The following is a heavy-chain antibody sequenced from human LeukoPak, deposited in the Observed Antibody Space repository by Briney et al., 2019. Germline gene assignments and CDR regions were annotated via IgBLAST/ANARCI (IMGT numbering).Heavy chain of an antibody. Sequence: SQTLSLTCAISGDSVSSNGAARNWIRQSPSRGLEWLGRTYYRSKWYNDYAVSVKSRITINPDTSKNQFSLQLNSVTPEDTAVYYCARESFDSSGWSSNWFDPWGQGTLVTVSS. J-gene: IGHJ5*02. V-gene: IGHV6-1*01. CDR2: TYYRSKWYN. CDR3: ARESFDSSGWSSNWFDP. D-gene: IGHD6-19*01. CDR1: GDSVSSNGAA.